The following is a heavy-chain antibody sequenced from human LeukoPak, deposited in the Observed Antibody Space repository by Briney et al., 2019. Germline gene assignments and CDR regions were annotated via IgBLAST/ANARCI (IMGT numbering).Heavy chain of an antibody. CDR3: ARGRDSYGSGSYFDY. D-gene: IGHD3-10*01. CDR1: GFTFSSYA. Sequence: GGSLRLSCAASGFTFSSYAMSWVRQAPGKGLEWVSAISGSGGSTYYADSVKGRFTISRDNSKNTLYLQMNSLRAEDTAVYYCARGRDSYGSGSYFDYWGQGALVTVSS. CDR2: ISGSGGST. V-gene: IGHV3-23*01. J-gene: IGHJ4*02.